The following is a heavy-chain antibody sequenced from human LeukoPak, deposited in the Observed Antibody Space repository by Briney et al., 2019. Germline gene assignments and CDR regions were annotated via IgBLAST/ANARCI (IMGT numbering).Heavy chain of an antibody. D-gene: IGHD3-10*01. CDR3: ARDRDRGRCWFDP. Sequence: PSETLSLTCTVSGGSISSYYWSWIRQPPGKGLEWIGYIYHSGSTYYNPSLKSRVTISVDRSKNQFSLKLSSVTAADTAVYYCARDRDRGRCWFDPWGQGTLVTVSS. CDR2: IYHSGST. J-gene: IGHJ5*02. CDR1: GGSISSYY. V-gene: IGHV4-59*12.